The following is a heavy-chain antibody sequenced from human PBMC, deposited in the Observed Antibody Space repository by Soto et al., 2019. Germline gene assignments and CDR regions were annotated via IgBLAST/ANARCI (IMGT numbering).Heavy chain of an antibody. CDR3: TKDYFYDSSGYYDY. CDR1: GFIFDDFA. V-gene: IGHV3-9*01. Sequence: EVQLVESGGGLVQPGRSLRLSCVASGFIFDDFAMHWVRQAPGKGLEWVSVINWNSGRVVYADSVKGRFTISRDNAKNSLYLQMNNLRVEDTAFYYCTKDYFYDSSGYYDYWGQGTLVTVSS. D-gene: IGHD3-22*01. J-gene: IGHJ4*02. CDR2: INWNSGRV.